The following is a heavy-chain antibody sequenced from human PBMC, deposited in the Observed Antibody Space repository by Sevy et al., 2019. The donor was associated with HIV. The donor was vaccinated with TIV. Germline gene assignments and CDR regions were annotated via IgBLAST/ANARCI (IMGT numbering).Heavy chain of an antibody. V-gene: IGHV3-66*02. D-gene: IGHD2-2*01. CDR1: GFTVSSNY. J-gene: IGHJ4*02. CDR3: ARDGGYRLD. CDR2: IYSGGGT. Sequence: GGSLRLSCAASGFTVSSNYMSWVRQAPGKGLDWVSLIYSGGGTEYADSVKGRFTISRDSSKNTLYLQMNSLRTEDTAVYYCARDGGYRLDWGQGTLVTVSS.